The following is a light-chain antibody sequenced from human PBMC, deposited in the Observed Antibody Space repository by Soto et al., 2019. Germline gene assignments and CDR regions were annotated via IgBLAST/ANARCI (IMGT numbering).Light chain of an antibody. CDR3: SSYTSSSTLVV. J-gene: IGLJ2*01. CDR1: SSDVGRSNY. V-gene: IGLV2-14*03. Sequence: QSALTQPASVSGSPGQSIIISSTGTSSDVGRSNYVSWYQHLPGKAPKLMIYDVSNRPSGVSNRVSGSKSGNTASLTISGLQAEDEADYYCSSYTSSSTLVVFGGGTKLTVL. CDR2: DVS.